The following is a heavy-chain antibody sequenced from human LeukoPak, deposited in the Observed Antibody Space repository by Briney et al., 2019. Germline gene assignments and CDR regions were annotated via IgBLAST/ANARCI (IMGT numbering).Heavy chain of an antibody. CDR3: AMGRGDYYDSSGYYYLPPIDY. J-gene: IGHJ4*02. CDR1: GYSFTSYW. V-gene: IGHV5-51*01. CDR2: VYPGDSDT. Sequence: GESLKISCKGSGYSFTSYWIGWVRQMPGKGLEWMGIVYPGDSDTRYSPSFQGQVTISADKSISTAYLQWSSLKASDTAMYYCAMGRGDYYDSSGYYYLPPIDYWGQRTLVTVSS. D-gene: IGHD3-22*01.